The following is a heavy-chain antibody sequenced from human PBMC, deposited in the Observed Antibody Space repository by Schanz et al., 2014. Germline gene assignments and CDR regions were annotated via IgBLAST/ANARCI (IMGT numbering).Heavy chain of an antibody. J-gene: IGHJ6*02. Sequence: EVQLVESGGGLVQPGRSLRLSCAASGFTFDDYAMHWVRQAPGKGLEWVSGISWNSGSIGYADSVKGRFTISRDDAKNSLYLQMNSLRAEDTAVYYCAKDPYGMDVWGQGTTVTVSS. CDR1: GFTFDDYA. V-gene: IGHV3-9*01. CDR2: ISWNSGSI. CDR3: AKDPYGMDV.